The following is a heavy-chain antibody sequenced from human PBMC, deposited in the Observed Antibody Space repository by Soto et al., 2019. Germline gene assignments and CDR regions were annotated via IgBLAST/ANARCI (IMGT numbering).Heavy chain of an antibody. CDR3: ARHLTYCSAGSCYSDFPYYGMDV. CDR1: WGNSGDIGCR. Sequence: ALGTPCPPCSVVWGNSGDIGCRRGWKRQPPGEGVGWVGSIFYSGSTYYNPSLKSRVTISVDTSKNQFSLKLSSVTAADTAVYYCARHLTYCSAGSCYSDFPYYGMDVWGQGTTVTVSS. D-gene: IGHD2-15*01. V-gene: IGHV4-39*01. J-gene: IGHJ6*02. CDR2: IFYSGST.